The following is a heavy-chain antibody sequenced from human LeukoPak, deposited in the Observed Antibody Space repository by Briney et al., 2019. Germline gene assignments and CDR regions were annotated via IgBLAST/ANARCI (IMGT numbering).Heavy chain of an antibody. Sequence: PSETLSLTCAVYGGSFSGYYWSWIRQPPWKGLEWIGEINHSGSTNYNPSLKSRVTISVQTSKNRFSLKLSSVTADVTAMHCSMMLNYHGSVGYRYYFDYWGQGTLVTVSS. D-gene: IGHD3-10*01. CDR2: INHSGST. J-gene: IGHJ4*02. CDR3: MMLNYHGSVGYRYYFDY. CDR1: GGSFSGYY. V-gene: IGHV4-34*01.